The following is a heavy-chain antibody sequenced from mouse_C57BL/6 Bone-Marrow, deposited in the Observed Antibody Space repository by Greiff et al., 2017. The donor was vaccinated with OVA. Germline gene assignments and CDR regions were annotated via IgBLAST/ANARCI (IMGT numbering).Heavy chain of an antibody. CDR2: INPYDGGT. CDR3: APYYGSPLYYAMDY. V-gene: IGHV1-19*01. Sequence: VQLQQSGPVLVKPGASVKMSCKASGYTFTDYYMNWVKQSHGKSLEWIGVINPYDGGTSYNQKFKGKATLTVDKSSSTAYMELNSLTSEDSAVYYCAPYYGSPLYYAMDYWGQGTSVTVSS. D-gene: IGHD1-1*01. CDR1: GYTFTDYY. J-gene: IGHJ4*01.